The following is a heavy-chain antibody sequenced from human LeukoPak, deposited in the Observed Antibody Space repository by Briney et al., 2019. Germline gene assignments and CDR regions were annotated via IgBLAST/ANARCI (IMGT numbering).Heavy chain of an antibody. J-gene: IGHJ3*02. CDR1: GGSISSSSYY. V-gene: IGHV4-39*07. Sequence: SETLSLTCTVSGGSISSSSYYWGWIRQPPGRGLEWIGSIYYSGSTYYNPSLKSRVTISVDTSKNQFSLKLSSVTAADTAVYYCARDRSPADDAFDIWGQGTMVTVSS. D-gene: IGHD2-2*01. CDR3: ARDRSPADDAFDI. CDR2: IYYSGST.